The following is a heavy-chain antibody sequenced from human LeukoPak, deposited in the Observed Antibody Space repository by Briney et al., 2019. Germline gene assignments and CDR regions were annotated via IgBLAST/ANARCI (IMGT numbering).Heavy chain of an antibody. J-gene: IGHJ4*02. CDR1: GFTFSSYA. D-gene: IGHD1-26*01. Sequence: GGSLRLSCAASGFTFSSYAMHWVRQAPGKGLEWVAVISYDGSNKYYADSVKGRFTISRDNSKNTLYLQMNSLRAEDTAVYYCARARSYPFDYWGQGTLVTASS. V-gene: IGHV3-30-3*01. CDR3: ARARSYPFDY. CDR2: ISYDGSNK.